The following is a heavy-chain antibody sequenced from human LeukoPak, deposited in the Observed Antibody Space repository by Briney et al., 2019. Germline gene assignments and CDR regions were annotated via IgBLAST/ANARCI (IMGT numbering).Heavy chain of an antibody. J-gene: IGHJ4*02. CDR1: GGSFSGYY. Sequence: SETLSLTCAVYGGSFSGYYWSWIRQPPGKGLEWIGEINHSGSTNYNPSLKSRVTISVDTSKNQFSLKLSSVTAADTAVYYCARELAAAGMFDYWGQGTLVTVSS. D-gene: IGHD6-13*01. V-gene: IGHV4-34*01. CDR2: INHSGST. CDR3: ARELAAAGMFDY.